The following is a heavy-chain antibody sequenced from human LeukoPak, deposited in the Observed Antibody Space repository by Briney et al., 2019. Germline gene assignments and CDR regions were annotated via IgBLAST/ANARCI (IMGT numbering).Heavy chain of an antibody. CDR3: ARRGWLVNFDY. Sequence: GGSLRLSCAASGFTFSNNAMSWVRQAPGRGLEWVSSISSSGDNTHYADSVKGRFTISRDNSKDTLYLQMNTLRAEDTAIYYCARRGWLVNFDYWGQGTLITVSS. CDR1: GFTFSNNA. CDR2: ISSSGDNT. V-gene: IGHV3-23*01. D-gene: IGHD6-19*01. J-gene: IGHJ4*02.